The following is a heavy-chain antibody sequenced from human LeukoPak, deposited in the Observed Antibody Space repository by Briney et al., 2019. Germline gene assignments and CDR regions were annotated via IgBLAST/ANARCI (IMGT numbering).Heavy chain of an antibody. J-gene: IGHJ3*02. CDR2: IKQDGSEK. V-gene: IGHV3-7*01. D-gene: IGHD3-16*02. CDR1: GFTFSSYW. CDR3: ARGGTAYDYVWGSYRYRGYDAFDI. Sequence: QTGGSLRLSCAASGFTFSSYWMSWVRQAPGKGLEWVANIKQDGSEKYYVDSVKGRFTISGDNAKNSLYLQMNSLRAEDTAVYYCARGGTAYDYVWGSYRYRGYDAFDIWGQGTMVTVSS.